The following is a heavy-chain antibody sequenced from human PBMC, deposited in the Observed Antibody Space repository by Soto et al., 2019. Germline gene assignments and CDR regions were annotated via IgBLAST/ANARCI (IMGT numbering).Heavy chain of an antibody. V-gene: IGHV4-30-2*02. CDR2: IYHSGSI. J-gene: IGHJ4*02. CDR1: GGSISSGGYS. Sequence: PSETLSLTCAVSGGSISSGGYSWSWIRQPPGKGLEGIGYIYHSGSIYYNPSLKSRVTISVDRSKNQFSLKLSSVTAADTAVYYCARSDGRYWGQGTLVTVSS. CDR3: ARSDGRY.